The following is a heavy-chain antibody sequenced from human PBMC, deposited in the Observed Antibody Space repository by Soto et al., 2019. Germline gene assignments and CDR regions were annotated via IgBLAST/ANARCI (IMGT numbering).Heavy chain of an antibody. CDR2: ISYDGSNK. CDR1: GFTFSSYG. J-gene: IGHJ6*02. V-gene: IGHV3-30*18. CDR3: AKLGPYYDSSGYYGDYYYGMDV. D-gene: IGHD3-22*01. Sequence: GGSLRLSCAASGFTFSSYGMHWVRQAPGKGLEWVAVISYDGSNKYYADSVKGRFTISRDNSKNTLYLQMNSLRAEDTAVYYCAKLGPYYDSSGYYGDYYYGMDVWGQGTTVTVSS.